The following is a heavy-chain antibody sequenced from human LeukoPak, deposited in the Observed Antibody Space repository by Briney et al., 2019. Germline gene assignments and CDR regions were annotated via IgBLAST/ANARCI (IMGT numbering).Heavy chain of an antibody. CDR3: ARDGGSYSDY. J-gene: IGHJ4*02. Sequence: PGGSLRLSCAASGFTFDNYGMSWVRQAPGKGLEWVSGINWNGGSTGYGDSVKGRFTISRDNAKNSLYLQMNSLRGEDTALYYCARDGGSYSDYWGQGTLVTVSS. CDR1: GFTFDNYG. D-gene: IGHD1-26*01. CDR2: INWNGGST. V-gene: IGHV3-20*04.